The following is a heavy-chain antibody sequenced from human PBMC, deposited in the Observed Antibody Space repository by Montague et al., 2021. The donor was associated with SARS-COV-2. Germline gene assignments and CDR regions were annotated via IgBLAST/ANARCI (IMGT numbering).Heavy chain of an antibody. CDR3: ANVQRAQYLVGSLSDGLDV. D-gene: IGHD1-26*01. CDR1: GGSISSYY. Sequence: SETLSLTCTVSGGSISSYYWSWIRQPPGRGLQWIGYISYSGSTNYNPSLKSRVTISVDTSKNQFTLRLSSVTAADTAVYYCANVQRAQYLVGSLSDGLDVWGQGTPVTVSS. CDR2: ISYSGST. V-gene: IGHV4-59*01. J-gene: IGHJ6*02.